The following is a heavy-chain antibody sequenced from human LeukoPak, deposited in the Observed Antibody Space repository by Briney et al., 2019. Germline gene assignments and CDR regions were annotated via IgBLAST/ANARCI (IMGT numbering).Heavy chain of an antibody. CDR3: STEDKYCSTSSCVNY. J-gene: IGHJ4*02. V-gene: IGHV1-2*02. CDR2: ASPNSGAT. D-gene: IGHD2-2*01. CDR1: GFTFTSYY. Sequence: GSVKVSCKPSGFTFTSYYIHWVRQAPGQGLEWMGRASPNSGATDYAQKLQGRVTMTRDTSLSTAYMELRSLTSDDTAVYYCSTEDKYCSTSSCVNYWGQGTLVTVSS.